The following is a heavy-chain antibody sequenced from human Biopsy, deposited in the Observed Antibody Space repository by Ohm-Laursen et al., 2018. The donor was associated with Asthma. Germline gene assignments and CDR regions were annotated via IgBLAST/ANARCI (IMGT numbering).Heavy chain of an antibody. V-gene: IGHV1-69*13. D-gene: IGHD2-2*01. J-gene: IGHJ4*02. CDR2: INSVFGTT. Sequence: SGKVSCKSLGGTFNTYVIGWVRQAPGQGLEWMGGINSVFGTTTYPQKFQDRVTITADDSTSTVYMELSSLRSEDTAVYYCARKAGPCISRTCYSLDFWGQGTLVTVPS. CDR1: GGTFNTYV. CDR3: ARKAGPCISRTCYSLDF.